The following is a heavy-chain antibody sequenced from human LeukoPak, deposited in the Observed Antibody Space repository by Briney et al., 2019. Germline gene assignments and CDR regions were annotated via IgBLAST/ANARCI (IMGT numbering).Heavy chain of an antibody. CDR3: AREGNYYDSSTCFDY. Sequence: GGSLRLSCAASGFTFSSYWMSWVRQAPGKGLEWVANIKQDGSEKYYVDSVKGRFTISRDNAKNSLYLQMNSLRAEDTAVYYCAREGNYYDSSTCFDYWGQGTLVTVSS. D-gene: IGHD3-22*01. J-gene: IGHJ4*02. V-gene: IGHV3-7*01. CDR2: IKQDGSEK. CDR1: GFTFSSYW.